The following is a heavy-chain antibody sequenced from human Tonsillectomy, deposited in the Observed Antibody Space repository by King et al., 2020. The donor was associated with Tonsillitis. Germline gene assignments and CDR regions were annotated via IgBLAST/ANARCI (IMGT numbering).Heavy chain of an antibody. J-gene: IGHJ4*02. CDR1: GLIFSSYS. V-gene: IGHV3-23*04. D-gene: IGHD2-21*02. Sequence: VQLVESGGGLVQPGGSLRLSCAASGLIFSSYSMNWVRQAPGKGLEWVSKISGGGDSTYYAESVKGRFTISRDNSRNTLYLQMNKLRVEDTAVYYCANIVFCGGDFYGLGGGQGTLVTVSS. CDR2: ISGGGDST. CDR3: ANIVFCGGDFYGLG.